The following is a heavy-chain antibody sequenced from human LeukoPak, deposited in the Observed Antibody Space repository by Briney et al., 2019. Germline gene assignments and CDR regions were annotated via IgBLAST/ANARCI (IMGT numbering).Heavy chain of an antibody. D-gene: IGHD6-13*01. J-gene: IGHJ4*02. CDR2: ISSSSSYT. CDR3: ARSIGAAYFDN. V-gene: IGHV3-21*06. Sequence: GGSLRLSCAASGFTFSSYPMNWVRQAPGKGLGWVSSISSSSSYTFYADSVKGRFTISRDNAKNSLYLEMNSLRAEDTAVYCCARSIGAAYFDNWGQGTLVTVSS. CDR1: GFTFSSYP.